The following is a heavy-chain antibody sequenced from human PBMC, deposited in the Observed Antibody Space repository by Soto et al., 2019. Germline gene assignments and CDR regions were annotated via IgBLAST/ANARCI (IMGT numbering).Heavy chain of an antibody. J-gene: IGHJ6*02. CDR2: IYPGDSET. CDR1: GYNFASYW. CDR3: ARLGGYCSSTSCYGYYGMDV. D-gene: IGHD2-2*01. Sequence: GESLKISCKGSGYNFASYWIGWVRQMPGKDLGWMGIIYPGDSETRYSPSFQGQVTISADKSISTAYLQWSSLKASDTAMYYCARLGGYCSSTSCYGYYGMDVWGQGTTVTVSS. V-gene: IGHV5-51*01.